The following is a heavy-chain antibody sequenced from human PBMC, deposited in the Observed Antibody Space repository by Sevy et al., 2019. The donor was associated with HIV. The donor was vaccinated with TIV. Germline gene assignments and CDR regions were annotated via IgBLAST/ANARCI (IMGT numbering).Heavy chain of an antibody. CDR2: LYFGCGKI. D-gene: IGHD2-8*01. CDR3: AREGCTRPHDY. J-gene: IGHJ4*02. V-gene: IGHV3-23*01. Sequence: GGSLRLSCAASGFAFNDYSMSWIRQAPGKGLEWVATLYFGCGKINYADSVKGRFNISRDNSKNSFYLQMDNLRVEDTALYYCAREGCTRPHDYWGQGTRVTVSS. CDR1: GFAFNDYS.